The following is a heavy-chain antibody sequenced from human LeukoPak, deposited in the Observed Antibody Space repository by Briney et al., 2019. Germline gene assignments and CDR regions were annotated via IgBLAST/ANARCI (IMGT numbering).Heavy chain of an antibody. D-gene: IGHD3-16*01. Sequence: SETLSLTCTVSGGSISSSSYYWSWIRQPPGKGLEWIGYIHYSGSTNYNPSLKSRATISVDTSKAHFSLKLSSATAADTAVYYCARHDPGWFDTWGQGTLVTVSS. CDR1: GGSISSSSYY. V-gene: IGHV4-61*03. CDR3: ARHDPGWFDT. CDR2: IHYSGST. J-gene: IGHJ5*02.